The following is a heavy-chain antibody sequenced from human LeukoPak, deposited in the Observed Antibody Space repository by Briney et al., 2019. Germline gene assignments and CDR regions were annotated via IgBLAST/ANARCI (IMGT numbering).Heavy chain of an antibody. CDR2: IYPGDSDT. CDR1: GGSISSYY. V-gene: IGHV5-51*01. CDR3: ARLWGGYSYGWDY. J-gene: IGHJ4*02. Sequence: ETLSLTCTVSGGSISSYYWSWIRQPPGKGLEWMGIIYPGDSDTRYSPSFQGQVTISADKSINTAYLQWSSLKASDTAMYYCARLWGGYSYGWDYWGRGTLVTVSS. D-gene: IGHD5-18*01.